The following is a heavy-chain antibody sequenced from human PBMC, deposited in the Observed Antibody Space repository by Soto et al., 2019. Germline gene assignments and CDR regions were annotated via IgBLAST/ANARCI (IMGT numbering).Heavy chain of an antibody. CDR2: IVVGSGNT. D-gene: IGHD3-22*01. J-gene: IGHJ4*02. CDR1: GFTFTSSA. CDR3: SAEGDSSGLAY. Sequence: QMQLVQSGPEVKKPGTSVKVSCKASGFTFTSSAVQWVRQARGQRLEWIGWIVVGSGNTNYAQKFQERVTITRDMSTSTAYMELSSLRSEDTAVYYCSAEGDSSGLAYWCQGTLVTVSS. V-gene: IGHV1-58*01.